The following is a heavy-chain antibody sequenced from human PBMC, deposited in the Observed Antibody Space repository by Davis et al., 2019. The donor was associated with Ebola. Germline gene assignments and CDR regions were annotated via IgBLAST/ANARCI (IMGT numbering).Heavy chain of an antibody. CDR1: GGTFSSYA. V-gene: IGHV1-69*04. J-gene: IGHJ6*02. Sequence: AASVKVSCKASGGTFSSYAISWVRQAPGQGLEWMGRIIPILGIANYAQKFQGRVTITADKSTSTAYMELSSLRSEDTAVYYCARGHLGYCSGGSCYFLLYGMDVWGQGTTVTVSS. CDR2: IIPILGIA. D-gene: IGHD2-15*01. CDR3: ARGHLGYCSGGSCYFLLYGMDV.